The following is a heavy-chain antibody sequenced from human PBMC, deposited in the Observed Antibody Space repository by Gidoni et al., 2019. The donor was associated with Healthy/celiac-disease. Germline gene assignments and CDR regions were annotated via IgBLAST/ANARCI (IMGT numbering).Heavy chain of an antibody. CDR1: GYTFTGYY. V-gene: IGHV1-2*02. CDR3: ARDPMPPTSSRPVDY. J-gene: IGHJ4*02. CDR2: INPNSGGT. Sequence: QVQLVQSGAEVKKPGASLKVSCKASGYTFTGYYMHWVRQAPGQGLEWMGWINPNSGGTNYAQKFQGRVTMTRDTSISTAYMELSRLRSDDTAVYYCARDPMPPTSSRPVDYWGQGTLVTVSS. D-gene: IGHD2-2*01.